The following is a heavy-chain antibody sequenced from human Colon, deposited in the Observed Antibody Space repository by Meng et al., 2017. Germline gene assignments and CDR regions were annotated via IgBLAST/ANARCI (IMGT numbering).Heavy chain of an antibody. J-gene: IGHJ4*02. CDR2: INRDGSSA. CDR1: GFTFSDSW. V-gene: IGHV3-74*01. D-gene: IGHD3-22*01. Sequence: GGSLRLSCATSGFTFSDSWMYWVRQVPGKGLVWVSRINRDGSSANYADSVKGRFTISRDNAKNTVFLQMNSLRGEDTAVYYCARGPTGLYSSDYWGQGTLVTVSS. CDR3: ARGPTGLYSSDY.